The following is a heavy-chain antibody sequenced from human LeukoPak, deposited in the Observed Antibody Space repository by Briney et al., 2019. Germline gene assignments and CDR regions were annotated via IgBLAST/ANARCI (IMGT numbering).Heavy chain of an antibody. Sequence: PGGSLRLSCAASGFTFDDYAMHWVRQAPGKGLEWVSGISWNSGSIGYADSVKGRFTISRDNAKNSLYLQMNSLRAEDMALYYCAKDKVPFGVPSNDAFDIWGQGTMVTVSS. CDR3: AKDKVPFGVPSNDAFDI. CDR1: GFTFDDYA. CDR2: ISWNSGSI. V-gene: IGHV3-9*03. J-gene: IGHJ3*02. D-gene: IGHD3-3*01.